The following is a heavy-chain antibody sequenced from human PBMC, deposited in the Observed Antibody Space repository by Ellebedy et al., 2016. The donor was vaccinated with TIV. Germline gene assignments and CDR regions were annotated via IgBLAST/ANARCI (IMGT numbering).Heavy chain of an antibody. Sequence: GESLKISCAASGFTFSSYAMSWVRQAPGKGLEWVSSISSSSSYIYYADSVKGRFTISRDNAKNSLYLQMNSLRAEDTAVYYCARVNEAYCGGDCYPYYFDYWGQGTLVTVSS. V-gene: IGHV3-21*01. CDR3: ARVNEAYCGGDCYPYYFDY. CDR2: ISSSSSYI. CDR1: GFTFSSYA. J-gene: IGHJ4*02. D-gene: IGHD2-21*02.